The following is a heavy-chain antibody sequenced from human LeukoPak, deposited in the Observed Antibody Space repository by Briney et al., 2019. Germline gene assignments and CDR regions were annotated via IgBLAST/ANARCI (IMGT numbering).Heavy chain of an antibody. D-gene: IGHD3-10*01. CDR1: GGSISSSNW. CDR3: ARGTGMVHQ. Sequence: PSGTLSLTCAVSGGSISSSNWWSWVRQPPGKGLEWIAYIYYSGTTYYNPSLKSRVTISVDTSKNQFSLKLSSVTAADTAVYYCARGTGMVHQWGQGTLVTVSS. CDR2: IYYSGTT. V-gene: IGHV4-4*02. J-gene: IGHJ4*02.